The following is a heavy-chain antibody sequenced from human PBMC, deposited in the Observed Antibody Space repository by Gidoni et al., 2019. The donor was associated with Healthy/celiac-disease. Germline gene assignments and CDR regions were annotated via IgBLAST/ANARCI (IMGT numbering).Heavy chain of an antibody. CDR1: GGSFSGYY. D-gene: IGHD2-15*01. CDR3: ARATGGYCSGGSCLEFDP. J-gene: IGHJ5*02. CDR2: INHSGST. Sequence: QVQLQQWGAGLLKPSETLSLTCAVYGGSFSGYYWSWIRQPPGKGLEWIGEINHSGSTNYNPSLKSRVTISVDTSKNQFSLKLSSVTAADTAVYYCARATGGYCSGGSCLEFDPWGQGTLVTVSS. V-gene: IGHV4-34*01.